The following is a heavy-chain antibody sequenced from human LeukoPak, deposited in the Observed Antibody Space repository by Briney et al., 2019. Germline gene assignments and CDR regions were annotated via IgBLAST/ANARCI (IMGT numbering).Heavy chain of an antibody. V-gene: IGHV3-9*01. D-gene: IGHD3-22*01. CDR3: AKDRYYYDSSGYSWPRAAFDI. J-gene: IGHJ3*02. CDR2: ISWNSSSI. Sequence: QSGGSLRLSCAASGFTFDDYAMHWVRQAPGKGLEWISGISWNSSSIAYADSVKGRFTISRDNAKNSLYLQMNSLRAEDTAVYYCAKDRYYYDSSGYSWPRAAFDIWGQGTMVTVSS. CDR1: GFTFDDYA.